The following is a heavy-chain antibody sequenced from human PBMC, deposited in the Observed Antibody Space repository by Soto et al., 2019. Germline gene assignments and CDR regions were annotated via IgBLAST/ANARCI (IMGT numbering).Heavy chain of an antibody. CDR2: ISWDGGST. V-gene: IGHV3-43*01. CDR3: AKDKATLPYYYYGMDV. CDR1: GFTFDDYT. J-gene: IGHJ6*02. Sequence: GGSLRLSCAASGFTFDDYTMHWVRQAPGKGLEWVSLISWDGGSTYYADSVKGRFTISRDNSKNSLYLQMNSLRTEDTALYYCAKDKATLPYYYYGMDVWGQGTTVTVSS.